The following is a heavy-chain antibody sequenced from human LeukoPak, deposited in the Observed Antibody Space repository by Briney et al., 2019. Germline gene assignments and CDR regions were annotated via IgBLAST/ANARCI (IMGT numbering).Heavy chain of an antibody. J-gene: IGHJ6*02. CDR3: TRGGSGSYYNTYYNGLDA. V-gene: IGHV3-7*01. Sequence: GGSLRLSCAASGFTFGTYWMHWVRQAPGKGLEWVANIKQDGSEEYYVDSVKGRFSISRDNTKNSLYLQMDSLRAEDTVVYFCTRGGSGSYYNTYYNGLDAWGQGTKVTVSS. CDR2: IKQDGSEE. D-gene: IGHD3-10*01. CDR1: GFTFGTYW.